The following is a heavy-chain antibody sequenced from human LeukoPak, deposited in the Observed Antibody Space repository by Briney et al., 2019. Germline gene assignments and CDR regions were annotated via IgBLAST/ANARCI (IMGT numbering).Heavy chain of an antibody. J-gene: IGHJ4*02. CDR3: ARVYKSSWYQFDY. D-gene: IGHD6-13*01. Sequence: SETLSLTCTVSGVSISSSSYYWGWVRQPPGKGLEWIGYIYYSGSTYYKPSLKSRVTMSVDTSKNQFSLKLSSVTAADTAVYYCARVYKSSWYQFDYWGQGTLVTVSA. CDR2: IYYSGST. V-gene: IGHV4-39*01. CDR1: GVSISSSSYY.